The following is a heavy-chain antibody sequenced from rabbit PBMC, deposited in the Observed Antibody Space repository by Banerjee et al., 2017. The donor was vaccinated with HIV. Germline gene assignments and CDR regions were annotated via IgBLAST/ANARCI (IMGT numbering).Heavy chain of an antibody. D-gene: IGHD4-2*01. Sequence: QEQLEESGGDLVKPEGSLTLTCTASGFSFSSYYYMCWVRQAPGKGLEWIACIKTGSSGSTYYASWAKGRFTISKTSSTTVTLQMTSLTVADTATYFCARGTGGAGDGLNLWGPGTLVTVS. J-gene: IGHJ4*01. CDR2: IKTGSSGST. V-gene: IGHV1S45*01. CDR1: GFSFSSYYY. CDR3: ARGTGGAGDGLNL.